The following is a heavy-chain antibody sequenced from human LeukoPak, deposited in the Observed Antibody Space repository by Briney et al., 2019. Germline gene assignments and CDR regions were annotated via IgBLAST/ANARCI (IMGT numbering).Heavy chain of an antibody. V-gene: IGHV3-48*02. Sequence: GGSLRLSCAASGFTFSSYSMNWVRQAPGKGLEWVSYISSSSSTIYYADSVKGRFTISRDNAKNSLYLQMNSLRDEDTAVYYCAREGEASSSVYYYYYYYGMDVWGQGTTVTVSS. J-gene: IGHJ6*02. CDR1: GFTFSSYS. D-gene: IGHD6-6*01. CDR3: AREGEASSSVYYYYYYYGMDV. CDR2: ISSSSSTI.